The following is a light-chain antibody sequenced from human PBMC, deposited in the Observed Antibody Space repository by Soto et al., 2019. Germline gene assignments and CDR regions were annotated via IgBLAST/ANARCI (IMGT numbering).Light chain of an antibody. CDR2: SNN. Sequence: QPVLTQPPSASGTPGQRVTISCSGSSSNIGSNAAHWYQQLPGTAPKLLIYSNNQRPSGVPDRFSGSKSGTSASLAISGLQSEDEADYSCAAWDASLNVPVFGGGTKLTVL. J-gene: IGLJ3*02. CDR1: SSNIGSNA. CDR3: AAWDASLNVPV. V-gene: IGLV1-44*01.